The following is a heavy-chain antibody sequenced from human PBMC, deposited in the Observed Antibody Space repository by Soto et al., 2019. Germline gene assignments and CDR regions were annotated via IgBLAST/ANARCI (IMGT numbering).Heavy chain of an antibody. CDR1: GLPVSSHG. D-gene: IGHD1-1*01. V-gene: IGHV3-23*01. J-gene: IGHJ3*02. CDR2: INAIGGST. CDR3: ARGERGVLDI. Sequence: EVQLLESGGGLAQPGGSLRLSCVVSGLPVSSHGMSWVRQAPGKGLEWVSGINAIGGSTYYADSVKRRSTTSRDSSENKLYLQMDSLRVGDTAVFVCARGERGVLDIWGRGTMVTVSS.